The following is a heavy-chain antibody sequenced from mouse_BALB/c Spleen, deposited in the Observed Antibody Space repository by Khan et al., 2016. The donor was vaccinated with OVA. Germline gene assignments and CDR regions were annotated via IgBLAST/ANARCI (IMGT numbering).Heavy chain of an antibody. CDR2: INTYTGEP. V-gene: IGHV9-3-1*01. J-gene: IGHJ4*01. CDR3: ARPPYFSDTLAY. Sequence: QIQLVQSGPELKKPGETVKISCKASGYSFRNFGMNWVKEAPGKGLEWMGWINTYTGEPTYADDFKGRFAFSLETSASTAYLQISNLTNEDTATYFCARPPYFSDTLAYWGQGTLVTVSS. D-gene: IGHD2-10*01. CDR1: GYSFRNFG.